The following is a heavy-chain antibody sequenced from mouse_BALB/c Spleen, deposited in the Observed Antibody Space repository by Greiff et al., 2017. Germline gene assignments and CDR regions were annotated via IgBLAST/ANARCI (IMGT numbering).Heavy chain of an antibody. CDR2: INPSNGRT. V-gene: IGHV1S81*02. D-gene: IGHD2-2*01. J-gene: IGHJ4*01. CDR1: GYTFTSYW. CDR3: ARFYYGYAYAMDY. Sequence: VQLHQPGAELVKPGASVKLSCKASGYTFTSYWMHWVKQRPGQGLEWIGEINPSNGRTNYNEKFKSKATLTVDKSSSTAYMQLSSLTSEDSAVYYCARFYYGYAYAMDYWGQGTSVTVSS.